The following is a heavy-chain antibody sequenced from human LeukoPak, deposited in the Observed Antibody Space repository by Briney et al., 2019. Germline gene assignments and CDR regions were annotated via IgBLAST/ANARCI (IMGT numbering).Heavy chain of an antibody. D-gene: IGHD1-26*01. J-gene: IGHJ3*02. CDR3: ARVFHSGTDAFDI. V-gene: IGHV1-2*02. Sequence: GASVKVSCKASGYTFTGYYMHWVRQAPGQGLERMGWINPNSGGTNYAQKFQGRVTMTRDTSISTAYMELSRLRSDDTAVYYCARVFHSGTDAFDIWGQGTMVTVSS. CDR1: GYTFTGYY. CDR2: INPNSGGT.